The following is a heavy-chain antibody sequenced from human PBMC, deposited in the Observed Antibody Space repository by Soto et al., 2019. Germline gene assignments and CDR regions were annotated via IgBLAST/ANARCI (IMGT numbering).Heavy chain of an antibody. CDR2: IIPVFRTA. CDR3: ATANVRQRLGGNYYYAMDV. D-gene: IGHD5-12*01. V-gene: IGHV1-69*05. J-gene: IGHJ6*02. Sequence: QVQLVQSGAEVKKPGSSVKVSCKASGGTFNTYAISWVRQAPGQGLEWMGGIIPVFRTADYAQKFQGRVPXTXDXXTSTAYMELSSLTSEDTAVYYCATANVRQRLGGNYYYAMDVWGQGTTVIVSS. CDR1: GGTFNTYA.